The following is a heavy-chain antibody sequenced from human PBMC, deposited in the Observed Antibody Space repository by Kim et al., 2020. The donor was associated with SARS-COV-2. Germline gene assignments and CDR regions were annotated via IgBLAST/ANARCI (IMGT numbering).Heavy chain of an antibody. CDR2: SRDRANSYST. CDR3: TRRIVDAFDI. V-gene: IGHV3-72*01. J-gene: IGHJ3*02. Sequence: GGSLRLSCGASGLNFSDHYMDWVRQAPGKGLEWVGRSRDRANSYSTEYAASVRGRFAISRDHSQNSVHLQMQDLKVEDTAIYYCTRRIVDAFDIWGQGAMVTVSS. D-gene: IGHD1-26*01. CDR1: GLNFSDHY.